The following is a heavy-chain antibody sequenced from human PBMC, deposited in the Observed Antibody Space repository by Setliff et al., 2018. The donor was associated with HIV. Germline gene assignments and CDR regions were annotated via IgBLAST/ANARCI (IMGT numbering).Heavy chain of an antibody. V-gene: IGHV4-34*01. J-gene: IGHJ4*02. CDR3: ARQGEYSRSSFFDY. CDR2: INHSGIT. D-gene: IGHD6-6*01. Sequence: PSETLSLTCAVYGGSFSRDYWTWIRQPPGKGPEWIGEINHSGITNYNSFLKSRVSISLSRSNNQFSLKLNSVTAADTAVYYCARQGEYSRSSFFDYWGQGAPVTVSS. CDR1: GGSFSRDY.